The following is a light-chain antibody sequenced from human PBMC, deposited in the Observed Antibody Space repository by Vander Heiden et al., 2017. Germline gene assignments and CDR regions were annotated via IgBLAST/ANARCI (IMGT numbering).Light chain of an antibody. CDR3: QQYGSSSWT. V-gene: IGKV3-20*01. CDR2: GAS. J-gene: IGKJ1*01. CDR1: QSVSSSY. Sequence: VLTQSPGTLSLSPGERATLSCRASQSVSSSYLAWYQQKPGQAPRLLIYGASSRATGIPDRFSGSGSGTDFTLTISRLEPEDFAVYYCQQYGSSSWTFGQGTKVEIK.